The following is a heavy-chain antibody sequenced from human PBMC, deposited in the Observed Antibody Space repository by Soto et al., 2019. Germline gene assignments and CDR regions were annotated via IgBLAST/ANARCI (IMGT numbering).Heavy chain of an antibody. CDR3: ARGRDGDY. J-gene: IGHJ4*01. Sequence: QVHLVQSGAEVKKPGASVKVSCKGSGYAFTTYGITWVRQAPGQGLEWMGWISAHNGNTNYAQKLQGRVTVTRDTSMSKAYMELRSLRSDDTAVYYCARGRDGDYWGHGPLVTVSS. D-gene: IGHD6-6*01. CDR2: ISAHNGNT. V-gene: IGHV1-18*01. CDR1: GYAFTTYG.